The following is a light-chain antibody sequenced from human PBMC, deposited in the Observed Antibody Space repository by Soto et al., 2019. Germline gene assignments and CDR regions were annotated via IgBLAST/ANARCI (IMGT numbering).Light chain of an antibody. Sequence: VLTQSPGTLSLSPGERATLSCRASQSVSSSNLAWYQKKPGQAPRVLIYGASTRATGIPDRFSGSGSGSDFTLTISRVEPEDFAVYYCQQYDSPPYTFGQGTNLEIK. J-gene: IGKJ2*01. V-gene: IGKV3-20*01. CDR1: QSVSSSN. CDR3: QQYDSPPYT. CDR2: GAS.